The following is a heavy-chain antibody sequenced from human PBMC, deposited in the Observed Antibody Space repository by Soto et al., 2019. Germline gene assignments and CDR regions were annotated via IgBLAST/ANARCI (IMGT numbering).Heavy chain of an antibody. CDR3: AHSKTGDQDYFDY. CDR2: ISGSGGST. D-gene: IGHD7-27*01. Sequence: GGSLRLSCAASGFTFSSYAMSWVRQAPGKGLEWVSAISGSGGSTYYADSVKGRFTISRDNSKNTLYLQMNSLRAEDTAVYYCAHSKTGDQDYFDYWGQGTLVTVSS. CDR1: GFTFSSYA. J-gene: IGHJ4*02. V-gene: IGHV3-23*01.